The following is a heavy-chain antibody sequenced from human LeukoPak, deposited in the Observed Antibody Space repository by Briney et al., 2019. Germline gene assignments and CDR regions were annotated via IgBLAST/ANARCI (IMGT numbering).Heavy chain of an antibody. CDR3: ARDLADSSGYYPWYFDY. CDR2: MNPNSGNT. D-gene: IGHD3-22*01. CDR1: GYTFTSYD. Sequence: ASVKVSCKASGYTFTSYDINWVRQAAGQGLEWMGWMNPNSGNTGYAQKFQGRVTMTRNTSISTAYMELRSLRSDDTAVYYCARDLADSSGYYPWYFDYWGQGTLVTVSS. V-gene: IGHV1-8*01. J-gene: IGHJ4*02.